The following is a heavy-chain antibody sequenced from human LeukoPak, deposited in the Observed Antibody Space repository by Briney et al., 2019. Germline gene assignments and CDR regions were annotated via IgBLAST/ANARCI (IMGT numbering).Heavy chain of an antibody. CDR3: AREKAYYGSGRGWFDP. Sequence: SETLSLTCTVSGGSISNYYWSWIRQPAGKGLEWIGRIYSSGNTKYNPSLKSRVTISVDTSKNQFSLKLSSVTAADTAVYYCAREKAYYGSGRGWFDPWGQGTLVTVSS. J-gene: IGHJ5*02. V-gene: IGHV4-4*07. CDR1: GGSISNYY. CDR2: IYSSGNT. D-gene: IGHD3-10*01.